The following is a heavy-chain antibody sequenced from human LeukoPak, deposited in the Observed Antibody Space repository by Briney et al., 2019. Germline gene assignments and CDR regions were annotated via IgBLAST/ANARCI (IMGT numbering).Heavy chain of an antibody. Sequence: GGSLRLSCAASGFSFSNSGMSWVRQAAGQGLEWVSDISGSGTSTYYADSVKGRFTISRDNSNNTLHLHMTSLRVEDTALYYCAKGGWLQPNDYWGQGTLVTVSS. V-gene: IGHV3-23*01. CDR2: ISGSGTST. CDR1: GFSFSNSG. J-gene: IGHJ4*02. CDR3: AKGGWLQPNDY. D-gene: IGHD5-24*01.